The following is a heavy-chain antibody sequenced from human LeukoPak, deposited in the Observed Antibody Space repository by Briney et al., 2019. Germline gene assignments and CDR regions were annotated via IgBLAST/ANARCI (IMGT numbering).Heavy chain of an antibody. J-gene: IGHJ4*02. CDR2: ISWDGGST. D-gene: IGHD6-19*01. CDR3: AKDISGELSSGWVFDY. CDR1: GFTFDDYG. Sequence: PGGSLRLSCAASGFTFDDYGMHWVRQAPGKGLEWVSLISWDGGSTYYADSVKGRFTISRDNSKNSLYLQMNSLRAEDTALYYCAKDISGELSSGWVFDYWGQGTLVTVSS. V-gene: IGHV3-43D*03.